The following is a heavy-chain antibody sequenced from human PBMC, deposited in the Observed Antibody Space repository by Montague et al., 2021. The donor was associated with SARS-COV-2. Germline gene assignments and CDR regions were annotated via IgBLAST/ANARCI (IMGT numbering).Heavy chain of an antibody. Sequence: SETLSLTCTVSAGPISSYYCSWTRHPPGTGMDWIGNINNSGSTNYNLSLTSRVTISVYTSKNQFALKLSSVAAADTAVYYCARHHPVGGLRPWGQGTLVTVSS. CDR1: AGPISSYY. J-gene: IGHJ5*02. V-gene: IGHV4-59*08. CDR2: INNSGST. D-gene: IGHD2-15*01. CDR3: ARHHPVGGLRP.